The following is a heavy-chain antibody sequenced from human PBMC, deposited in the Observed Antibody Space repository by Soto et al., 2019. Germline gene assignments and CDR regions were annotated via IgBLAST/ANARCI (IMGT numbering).Heavy chain of an antibody. V-gene: IGHV1-46*01. CDR2: INPGGGYT. J-gene: IGHJ4*02. Sequence: QVQLVQSGAEVKKPGASVKVSCKTSGYTFTHYYMHWVRLAPGQGLEWMGVINPGGGYTTYAQKFQGRVTMTRDTSTSTVYMELSSLKSEDTAVYYCGREYFDSRGTPPSDWGQGTLVTVSS. D-gene: IGHD3-22*01. CDR1: GYTFTHYY. CDR3: GREYFDSRGTPPSD.